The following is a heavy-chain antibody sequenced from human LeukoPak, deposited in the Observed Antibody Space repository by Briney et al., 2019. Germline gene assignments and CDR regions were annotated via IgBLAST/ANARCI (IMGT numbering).Heavy chain of an antibody. CDR2: ITSDSRYI. CDR1: GFTFTNYN. V-gene: IGHV3-21*04. J-gene: IGHJ3*02. D-gene: IGHD3-10*01. CDR3: AKSRSYTVRDAFEI. Sequence: GGSLRLSCAASGFTFTNYNMNWVRQAPGKGLEWVSSITSDSRYIYYGDSVKGRFTISRDNAKNSLYLQMHSLRAEDTAVYYCAKSRSYTVRDAFEIWGQGTKVTVSS.